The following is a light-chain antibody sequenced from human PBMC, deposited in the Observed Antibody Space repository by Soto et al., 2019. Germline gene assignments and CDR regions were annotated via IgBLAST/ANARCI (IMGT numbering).Light chain of an antibody. CDR3: QHYGSSVWT. J-gene: IGKJ1*01. V-gene: IGKV3-20*01. CDR2: GTS. Sequence: EIVLTQSPGTLSLSPGERATLSCRASQSISRDYVAWYQQKPGQAPRLLIYGTSSRSAGIPDRISGSGSGTDFTLTISRLEPEDFAVYYCQHYGSSVWTFGQGTKV. CDR1: QSISRDY.